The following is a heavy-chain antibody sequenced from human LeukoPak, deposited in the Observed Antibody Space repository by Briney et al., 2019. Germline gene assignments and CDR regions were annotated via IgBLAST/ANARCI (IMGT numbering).Heavy chain of an antibody. J-gene: IGHJ4*02. Sequence: WGSLRLSCAASGFTFNDYAMSWVRQAAGKGLEWVSGISDSGRRTFYADSVKGRFTISRDDSKKTVYLQMNTLRAEDTAIYFCARHDSFIPYWGQGTLVTVSS. CDR3: ARHDSFIPY. D-gene: IGHD3-16*02. V-gene: IGHV3-23*01. CDR2: ISDSGRRT. CDR1: GFTFNDYA.